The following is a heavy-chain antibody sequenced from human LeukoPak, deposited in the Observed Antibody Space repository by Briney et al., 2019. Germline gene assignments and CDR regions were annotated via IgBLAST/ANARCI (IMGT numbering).Heavy chain of an antibody. CDR1: GFTYSSYA. J-gene: IGHJ6*03. D-gene: IGHD3-10*01. CDR3: AKGGNYYGSGTYIYYNYYMDV. V-gene: IGHV3-23*01. CDR2: FGCSGDST. Sequence: GGSLRLSCAASGFTYSSYAVNWVRQAPGKGLEWVSVFGCSGDSTYYADSVEGRFTISRDNSKNTLYLQMNSLRAEDTAVYYCAKGGNYYGSGTYIYYNYYMDVWGKGTTVTVSS.